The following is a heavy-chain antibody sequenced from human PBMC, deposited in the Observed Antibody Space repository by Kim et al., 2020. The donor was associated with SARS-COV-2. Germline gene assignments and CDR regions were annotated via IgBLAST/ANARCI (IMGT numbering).Heavy chain of an antibody. CDR2: INPSGGST. CDR3: ARAPLPTYIVGARGGWFDP. Sequence: ASVKVSCKASGYTFTSYYMHWVRQAPGQGLEWMGIINPSGGSTSYAQKFQGRVTMTRDTSTSTVYMELSSLRSEDTAVYYCARAPLPTYIVGARGGWFDPWGQGTLVTVSS. D-gene: IGHD1-26*01. CDR1: GYTFTSYY. J-gene: IGHJ5*02. V-gene: IGHV1-46*01.